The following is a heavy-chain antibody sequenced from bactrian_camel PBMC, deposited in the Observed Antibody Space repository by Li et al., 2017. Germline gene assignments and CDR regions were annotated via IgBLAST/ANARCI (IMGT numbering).Heavy chain of an antibody. CDR3: AAGAAWCSVVSWYRRERYTE. CDR1: GDPHRAYY. J-gene: IGHJ4*01. V-gene: IGHV3S40*01. D-gene: IGHD6*01. Sequence: DVQLVESGGASVQAGGTLRLSCAASGDPHRAYYMAWFRQAPGKEREGIAGIVTVTGVSYYADSVKGRFTISQDNAAKTTYLQMNDLSPEDTATYYCAAGAAWCSVVSWYRRERYTEWGQGTQVTVS. CDR2: IVTVTGVS.